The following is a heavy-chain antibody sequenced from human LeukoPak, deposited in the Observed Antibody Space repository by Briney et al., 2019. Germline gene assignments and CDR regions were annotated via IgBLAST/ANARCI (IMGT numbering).Heavy chain of an antibody. CDR2: ISGTGGST. CDR3: AKVWFGEDTYPDF. CDR1: GFTFSSYA. V-gene: IGHV3-23*01. Sequence: GGSLRLSCAASGFTFSSYAMSWVRQAPGKGLEWVSGISGTGGSTYYADSVKGRFTISRDNSKNTLYLQINSLRAEDTAVYFCAKVWFGEDTYPDFWGQGTLVTVSS. J-gene: IGHJ4*02. D-gene: IGHD3-10*01.